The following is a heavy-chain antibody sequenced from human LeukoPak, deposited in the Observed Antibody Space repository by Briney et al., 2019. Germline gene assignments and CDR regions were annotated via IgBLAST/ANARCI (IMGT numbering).Heavy chain of an antibody. CDR2: IKPDGREK. CDR1: GFTFSTYW. CDR3: ARESSFRTTVTSDAFDI. Sequence: GGSLRLSCAASGFTFSTYWMNWVRQAPGKGLEWVTNIKPDGREKYYVDSVKGRFTISRDNAKNSLYLQMNSLRAEDTAVYYCARESSFRTTVTSDAFDIWGQGTMVTVSS. D-gene: IGHD4-17*01. V-gene: IGHV3-7*01. J-gene: IGHJ3*02.